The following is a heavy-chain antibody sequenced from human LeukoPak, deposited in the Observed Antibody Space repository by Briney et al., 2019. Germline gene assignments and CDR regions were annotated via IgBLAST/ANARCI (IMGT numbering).Heavy chain of an antibody. J-gene: IGHJ4*02. Sequence: GASVKVSCKASGYTFTGYYMHWVRQAPGQGLEWMGRINPNSGGTNYAQKFQGRVTMTRDTSISTAYMELSRLRSDDTAVYYCAGDNCTNGVCYLFDYWGQGTLVTVSS. D-gene: IGHD2-8*01. CDR1: GYTFTGYY. V-gene: IGHV1-2*06. CDR3: AGDNCTNGVCYLFDY. CDR2: INPNSGGT.